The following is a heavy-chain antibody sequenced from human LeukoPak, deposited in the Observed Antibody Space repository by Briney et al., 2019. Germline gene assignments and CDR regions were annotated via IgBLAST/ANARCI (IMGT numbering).Heavy chain of an antibody. D-gene: IGHD2-2*01. CDR1: GYTFSDYA. J-gene: IGHJ4*02. Sequence: ASVKVSCKASGYTFSDYAIHWVRQAPGQRLEWVGWIDAGNGNTRYSQKFQGRVTITRDTSTSTAYIELRSLRSEDTAMYLCARGSTSDWPLDHWGQETLVTISS. CDR2: IDAGNGNT. V-gene: IGHV1-3*01. CDR3: ARGSTSDWPLDH.